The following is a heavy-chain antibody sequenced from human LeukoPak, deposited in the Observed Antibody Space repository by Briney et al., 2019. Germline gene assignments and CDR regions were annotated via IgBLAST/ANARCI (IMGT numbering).Heavy chain of an antibody. CDR3: ARRRVLYYYYYMDV. CDR1: GGSFSGYY. D-gene: IGHD1-1*01. Sequence: TASETLSLTCAVYGGSFSGYYWSWIRQPPGKGLEWIGEINHSGSTNYNPSLKSRVTISVDTSKNQFSLKLSSVTAADTAVYYCARRRVLYYYYYMDVWGKGTTVTISS. J-gene: IGHJ6*03. CDR2: INHSGST. V-gene: IGHV4-34*01.